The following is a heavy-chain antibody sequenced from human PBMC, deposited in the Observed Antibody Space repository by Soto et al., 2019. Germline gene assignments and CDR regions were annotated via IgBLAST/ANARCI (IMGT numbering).Heavy chain of an antibody. J-gene: IGHJ4*02. Sequence: GGSLRLSCAASGFTFSNAWMSWVRQAPGKGLEWIGRIKSRTDGGTTDYAAPVKGRFTISRDDSKNTLYLQMNSLKTEDTAVYYCTTESGGNPLPLDYWGQGTLVTVSS. V-gene: IGHV3-15*05. CDR1: GFTFSNAW. CDR2: IKSRTDGGTT. D-gene: IGHD2-8*02. CDR3: TTESGGNPLPLDY.